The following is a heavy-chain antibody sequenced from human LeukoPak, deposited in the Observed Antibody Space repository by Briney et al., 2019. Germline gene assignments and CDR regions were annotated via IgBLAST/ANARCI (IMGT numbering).Heavy chain of an antibody. Sequence: ASVKVSCKASAYNFTTYGISWVRQAPGQGLEWMGWISAYNGNVKYAQKLQGRVTMTTDTSTSTAYMELRSLRSDDTAVYYCARGGCSSTSCYWYWFDPWGQGTLVTVSS. J-gene: IGHJ5*02. CDR3: ARGGCSSTSCYWYWFDP. CDR1: AYNFTTYG. V-gene: IGHV1-18*01. CDR2: ISAYNGNV. D-gene: IGHD2-2*01.